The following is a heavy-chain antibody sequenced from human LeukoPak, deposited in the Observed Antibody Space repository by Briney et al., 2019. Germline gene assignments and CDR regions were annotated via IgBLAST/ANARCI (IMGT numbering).Heavy chain of an antibody. CDR1: DYSISSGYGYY. CDR3: ARTYIRLRWGMDV. CDR2: IYHSGIT. D-gene: IGHD3-16*01. Sequence: SETLSLTCTVSDYSISSGYGYYWGWIRQPPGKGLEWIGNIYHSGITYYNHLNSSLKSRVTISIDTYKNQFSLRLTSVTAADTAVYYCARTYIRLRWGMDVWGKGTTVTVSS. J-gene: IGHJ6*03. V-gene: IGHV4-38-2*02.